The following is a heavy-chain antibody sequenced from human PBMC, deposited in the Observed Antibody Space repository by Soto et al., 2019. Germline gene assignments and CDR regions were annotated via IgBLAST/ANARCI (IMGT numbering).Heavy chain of an antibody. CDR3: ARGRNIAAAGPFDY. Sequence: SVKVSCKASGGAFSSYAISWVRQAPGQGLEWMGGIIPIFGTANYAQKFQGRVTITADESTSTAYMELSSLRSEDTAVYYCARGRNIAAAGPFDYWGQGTLVTVSS. V-gene: IGHV1-69*13. CDR2: IIPIFGTA. CDR1: GGAFSSYA. D-gene: IGHD6-13*01. J-gene: IGHJ4*02.